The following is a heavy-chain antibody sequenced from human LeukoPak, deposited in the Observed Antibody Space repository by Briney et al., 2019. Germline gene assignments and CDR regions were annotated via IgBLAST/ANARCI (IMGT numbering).Heavy chain of an antibody. V-gene: IGHV1-69*13. CDR1: GGTFSSYA. Sequence: ASVKVSCKASGGTFSSYAISWVRQAPGQGLEWMGGIIPIFGTANYAQKFQGRVTITADESTSTAYMELSSLRSEDTAVYYCASGYCSSTSCPGWFDPWGQGTLVTVSS. J-gene: IGHJ5*02. CDR3: ASGYCSSTSCPGWFDP. CDR2: IIPIFGTA. D-gene: IGHD2-2*01.